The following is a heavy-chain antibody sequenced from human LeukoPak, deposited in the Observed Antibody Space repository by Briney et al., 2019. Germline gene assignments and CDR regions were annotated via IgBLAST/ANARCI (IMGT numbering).Heavy chain of an antibody. CDR1: GGSISSYY. D-gene: IGHD4-17*01. CDR3: ASSHDYGDPYYYYYMDV. V-gene: IGHV4-59*08. CDR2: IYYSGST. J-gene: IGHJ6*03. Sequence: NPSETLSLTCTVSGGSISSYYWSWIRQPPGKGLEWIGYIYYSGSTNYNPSLKSRVTISVDTSKNQFSLKLSSVTAADTAVYYCASSHDYGDPYYYYYMDVWGKGTTVTISS.